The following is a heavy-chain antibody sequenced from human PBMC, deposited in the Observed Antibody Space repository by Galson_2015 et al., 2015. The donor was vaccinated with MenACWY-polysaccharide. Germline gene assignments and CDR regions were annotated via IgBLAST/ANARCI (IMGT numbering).Heavy chain of an antibody. CDR3: AKITGGRYVVFGAFDI. V-gene: IGHV1-18*01. J-gene: IGHJ3*02. Sequence: SVKVSCKASGYIFTNFGISWVRQAPGQGLEWLGWINVNKGHTNNPQKLQGRVTMTADTSTSTAYMELRNLRSDDTAVYYCAKITGGRYVVFGAFDIWGQGTVVTVS. CDR2: INVNKGHT. CDR1: GYIFTNFG. D-gene: IGHD1-26*01.